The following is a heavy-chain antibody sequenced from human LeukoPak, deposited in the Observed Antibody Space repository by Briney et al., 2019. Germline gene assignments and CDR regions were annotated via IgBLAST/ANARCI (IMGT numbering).Heavy chain of an antibody. CDR3: ARVYDFWSGYTLDP. J-gene: IGHJ5*02. CDR1: GFTFSSYW. CDR2: INSDGSST. D-gene: IGHD3-3*01. Sequence: GGSLRLSCAASGFTFSSYWMHWSRQAPGKGLVWVSRINSDGSSTSYADSVKGRFNISRDNAKNTLYLQMNSLRAEDTAVYYCARVYDFWSGYTLDPWGQGTLVTVSS. V-gene: IGHV3-74*01.